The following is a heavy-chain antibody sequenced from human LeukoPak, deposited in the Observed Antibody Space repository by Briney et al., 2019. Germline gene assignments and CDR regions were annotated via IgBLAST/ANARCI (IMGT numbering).Heavy chain of an antibody. CDR3: ARLSDFGGKVGY. J-gene: IGHJ4*02. CDR2: IDYSGNT. Sequence: PSETLSLTCTVSGGSISSRTYYWGWIRQPPGKGLEWIGSIDYSGNTYYNPSLKSRVTISVDTSKNQFSLKLNSVTAADTAVYYCARLSDFGGKVGYWGQGTLVTVSS. V-gene: IGHV4-39*01. D-gene: IGHD4-23*01. CDR1: GGSISSRTYY.